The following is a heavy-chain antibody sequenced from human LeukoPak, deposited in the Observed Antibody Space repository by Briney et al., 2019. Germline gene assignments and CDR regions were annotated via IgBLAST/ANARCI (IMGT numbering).Heavy chain of an antibody. J-gene: IGHJ4*02. D-gene: IGHD3-16*02. CDR3: TRQPQLSPGH. V-gene: IGHV3-73*01. CDR2: IRSKANSYAT. CDR1: GFTFSGSA. Sequence: GGSLRLSCAASGFTFSGSAMHWVRQASGKGLEWVGRIRSKANSYATAYAASVKGRFTISRDDSKNTAYLQMNSLETEDTAVYYCTRQPQLSPGHWGQGTLVTVSS.